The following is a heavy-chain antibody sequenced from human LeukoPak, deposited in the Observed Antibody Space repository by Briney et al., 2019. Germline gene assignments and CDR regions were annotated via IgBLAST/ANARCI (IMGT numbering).Heavy chain of an antibody. CDR1: GGSISSGGSS. D-gene: IGHD2-15*01. V-gene: IGHV4-30-2*01. CDR2: IYHSGST. CDR3: AGGYREIMDV. J-gene: IGHJ6*02. Sequence: SETLSLTCAVSGGSISSGGSSWSWIRQPPGKGLEWIGYIYHSGSTYYNPSLKSRVTISVDRSKNQFSLKLSSVTAADTAVYYCAGGYREIMDVWGQGTTVTVSS.